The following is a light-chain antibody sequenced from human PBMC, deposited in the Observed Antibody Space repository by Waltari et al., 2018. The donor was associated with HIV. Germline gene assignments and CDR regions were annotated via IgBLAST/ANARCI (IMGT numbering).Light chain of an antibody. CDR1: SSDVASYTL. V-gene: IGLV2-23*02. Sequence: QSALTQPASASGSPGQSTTISCTATSSDVASYTLVSWYQQHPGKAPKVMIYAVTKRPSGVSNRFSGSKSGNTASLTIAGLQAEDEADYYCCSYAGTGTYVFGTGTKVTVL. CDR2: AVT. CDR3: CSYAGTGTYV. J-gene: IGLJ1*01.